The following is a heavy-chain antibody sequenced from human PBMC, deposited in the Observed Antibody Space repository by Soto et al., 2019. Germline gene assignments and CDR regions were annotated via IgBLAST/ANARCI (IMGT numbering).Heavy chain of an antibody. CDR1: GGSISYEYYH. CDR3: AKPMLPTSNDFWSGSPDYYYGMDV. D-gene: IGHD3-3*01. V-gene: IGHV4-30-4*08. Sequence: SATLSLTCTVSGGSISYEYYHWTWIRQSPGKGLEWIGYIHYSGSIIYNPSFKSRVTISVDTSKNQFSLQMNSLRAEDTAVYYCAKPMLPTSNDFWSGSPDYYYGMDVWGQGTTVTVSS. J-gene: IGHJ6*02. CDR2: IHYSGSI.